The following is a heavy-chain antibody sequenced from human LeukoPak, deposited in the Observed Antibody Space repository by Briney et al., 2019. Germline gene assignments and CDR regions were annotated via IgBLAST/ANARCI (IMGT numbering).Heavy chain of an antibody. V-gene: IGHV3-30-3*02. J-gene: IGHJ6*03. D-gene: IGHD1-26*01. CDR2: IYNDGRKE. Sequence: GRSLRLSCEASGFTFSNYAMHWVRQAPGKGLEWVSFIYNDGRKEYYSDSLKGRVTISRDNSKNMLSLQVNNVRADDTAVYYCAKDPGDSVRGYYMDVWGKGITVIVSS. CDR3: AKDPGDSVRGYYMDV. CDR1: GFTFSNYA.